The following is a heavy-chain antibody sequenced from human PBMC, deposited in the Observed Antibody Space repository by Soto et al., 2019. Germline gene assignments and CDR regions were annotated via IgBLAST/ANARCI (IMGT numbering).Heavy chain of an antibody. V-gene: IGHV3-33*01. CDR2: VWYDGTDK. CDR3: ARTDCSSSDCPRDLVGAVTMDY. CDR1: GFPFSTYA. D-gene: IGHD2-2*01. Sequence: GGSLRLSCAASGFPFSTYAMHWVRQAADKGLEWVAVVWYDGTDKNYADSVKGRFTISRDNSKSTLYLQMDHLRVEDTGVYHCARTDCSSSDCPRDLVGAVTMDYWGQGTPVTVS. J-gene: IGHJ4*02.